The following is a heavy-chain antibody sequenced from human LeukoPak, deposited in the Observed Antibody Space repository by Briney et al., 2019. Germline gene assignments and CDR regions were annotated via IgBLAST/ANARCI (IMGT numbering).Heavy chain of an antibody. CDR3: ARVPNSSSWAPFDY. CDR1: GYTFTNYF. J-gene: IGHJ4*02. CDR2: INPSGGST. D-gene: IGHD6-13*01. V-gene: IGHV1-46*01. Sequence: GASVKVSCKASGYTFTNYFMHWVRQAPGQGLEWVGIINPSGGSTSNAQKLQGRVTMTTDTSTSTAYMELRSLRSDDTAVYYCARVPNSSSWAPFDYWGQGTLVTVSS.